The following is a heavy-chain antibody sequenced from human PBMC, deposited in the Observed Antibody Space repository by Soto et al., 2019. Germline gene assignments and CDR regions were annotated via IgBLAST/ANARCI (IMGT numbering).Heavy chain of an antibody. V-gene: IGHV3-33*01. CDR1: GFTFSSYG. CDR3: ARENYCSGGSCYDGYFDY. J-gene: IGHJ4*02. D-gene: IGHD2-15*01. Sequence: GGSLRLSCAASGFTFSSYGMHWVRQAPGKGLEWVAVIWYDGSNKYYADSVKGRFTISRDNSKNTLYLQMNSLRAEDTAVYYCARENYCSGGSCYDGYFDYWGQGTLVTVSS. CDR2: IWYDGSNK.